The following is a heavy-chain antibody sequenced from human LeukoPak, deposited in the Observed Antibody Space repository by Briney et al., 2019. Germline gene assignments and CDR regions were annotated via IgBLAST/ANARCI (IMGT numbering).Heavy chain of an antibody. CDR1: GFAFSSSS. CDR2: ISSDSNII. CDR3: ARTFDY. J-gene: IGHJ4*02. V-gene: IGHV3-48*04. Sequence: GGSLRLSCAASGFAFSSSSMNWVRQAPGKGPEWISYISSDSNIIYYADSVKGRFTISRDNAKNALYLQMNSLRAEDTAVYYCARTFDYWGQGTLVTVSS.